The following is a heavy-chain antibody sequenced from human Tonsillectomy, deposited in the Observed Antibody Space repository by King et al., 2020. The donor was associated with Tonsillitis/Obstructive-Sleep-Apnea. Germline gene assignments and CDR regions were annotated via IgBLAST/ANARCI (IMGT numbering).Heavy chain of an antibody. CDR1: GYTFTSYY. V-gene: IGHV1-46*01. CDR2: INPSGGST. D-gene: IGHD3-3*01. CDR3: ARMGHDFWSGYTQAFDI. Sequence: VQLVESGAEVKKPGASVKVSCKASGYTFTSYYMHWVRQAPGQGLEGMGIINPSGGSTSYAQKFQGRVTMTRDTSTSTVYMELSSLRSEDTAVYYCARMGHDFWSGYTQAFDIWGQGTMVTVSS. J-gene: IGHJ3*02.